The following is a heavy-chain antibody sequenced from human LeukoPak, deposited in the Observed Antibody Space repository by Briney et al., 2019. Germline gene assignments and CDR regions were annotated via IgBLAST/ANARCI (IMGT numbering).Heavy chain of an antibody. D-gene: IGHD2-2*01. Sequence: PGGSLRLSCAASGFTFSNYAMSWVRQAPGKGLEWVSTISGSGSSTYFSDSVKGRFIISRDNSENTLYLQMNSLRAEDTAVFYCATDMLGYCTSTSCDDYWGQGTLVTVSS. CDR2: ISGSGSST. CDR1: GFTFSNYA. V-gene: IGHV3-23*01. CDR3: ATDMLGYCTSTSCDDY. J-gene: IGHJ4*02.